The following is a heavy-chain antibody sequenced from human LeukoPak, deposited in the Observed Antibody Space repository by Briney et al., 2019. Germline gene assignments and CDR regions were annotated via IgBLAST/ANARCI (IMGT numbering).Heavy chain of an antibody. J-gene: IGHJ4*02. D-gene: IGHD3-22*01. Sequence: GGSLRLSCAASGFTFSSYAMHWVRQAPGKGLEWVAVISYDGSNKYYADSVKGRFTICRDNSKNTLYLQMNSLRAEDTAVYYCARAPTGYDSSGYYYVRAPLDYWGQGTLVTVSS. CDR1: GFTFSSYA. V-gene: IGHV3-30-3*01. CDR2: ISYDGSNK. CDR3: ARAPTGYDSSGYYYVRAPLDY.